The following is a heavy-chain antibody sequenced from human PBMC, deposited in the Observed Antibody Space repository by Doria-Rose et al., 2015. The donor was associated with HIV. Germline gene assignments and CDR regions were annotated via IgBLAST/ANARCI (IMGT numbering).Heavy chain of an antibody. D-gene: IGHD6-6*01. CDR1: GGSISSGGYY. J-gene: IGHJ2*01. CDR2: IYYSGST. V-gene: IGHV4-31*03. Sequence: VQLQESGPGLVKPSQTLSLTCTVSGGSISSGGYYWSWIRQHPGKGLEWIGYIYYSGSTYYNPSLKSRVTISVDTSKNQFSLKLSSVTAADTAVYYCERRGIAAPYWYFDLWGRGTLVTVSS. CDR3: ERRGIAAPYWYFDL.